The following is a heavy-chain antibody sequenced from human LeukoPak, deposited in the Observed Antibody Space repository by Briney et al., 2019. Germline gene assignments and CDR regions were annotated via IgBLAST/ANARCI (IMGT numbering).Heavy chain of an antibody. V-gene: IGHV4-30-2*01. CDR3: ARDLLGSGVGSSSWGYFDY. CDR2: IYHSGST. J-gene: IGHJ4*02. Sequence: PSETLSLTCTVSGGSISSGGYYWSWIRQPPGKGLEWIGYIYHSGSTYYNPSLKSRVTISVDRSKNQFSLKLSSVTAADTAVYYCARDLLGSGVGSSSWGYFDYWGQGTLVTVSS. CDR1: GGSISSGGYY. D-gene: IGHD6-13*01.